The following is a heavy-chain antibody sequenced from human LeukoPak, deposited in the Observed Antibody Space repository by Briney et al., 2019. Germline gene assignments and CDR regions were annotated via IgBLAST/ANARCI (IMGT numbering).Heavy chain of an antibody. V-gene: IGHV4-4*02. CDR2: IYHSGST. J-gene: IGHJ4*02. CDR3: ARDSSGWSDY. D-gene: IGHD6-19*01. Sequence: SETLSLTCAVSGGSVSSSNWWTWVRQPPGMGLQWIGEIYHSGSTNYNPSLKSRVTISVDKSKNQFSLKLSSVTAADTAVYYCARDSSGWSDYWGQGTLVTVSS. CDR1: GGSVSSSNW.